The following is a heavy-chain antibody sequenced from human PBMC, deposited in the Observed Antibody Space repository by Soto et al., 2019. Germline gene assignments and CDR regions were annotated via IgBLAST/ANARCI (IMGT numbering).Heavy chain of an antibody. CDR2: INPSGGST. CDR3: AREGGSGSYSSYYYYGMDV. CDR1: GYTFTSYY. V-gene: IGHV1-46*01. Sequence: ASVKVSCNASGYTFTSYYMHWVRQAPGQGLEWMGIINPSGGSTSYAQKFQGRVTMTRDTSTSTVYVELSSLRSEDTAVYYCAREGGSGSYSSYYYYGMDVWGQGTTVTVSS. D-gene: IGHD3-10*01. J-gene: IGHJ6*02.